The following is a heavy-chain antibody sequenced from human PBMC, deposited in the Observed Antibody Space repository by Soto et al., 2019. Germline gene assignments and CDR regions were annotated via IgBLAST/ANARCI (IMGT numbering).Heavy chain of an antibody. CDR1: GFTFSSYS. J-gene: IGHJ4*02. D-gene: IGHD2-15*01. CDR2: ISSSSSTI. CDR3: ASSGTAVVATPYFGY. V-gene: IGHV3-48*02. Sequence: EVQLVESGGGLVQPGGSLRLSCAASGFTFSSYSMNWVRQAPGKGQEWVSYISSSSSTIYYADSVKGRFTISRDNAKNSRYLQMNSVRDEDTAVYYCASSGTAVVATPYFGYWGQGTLVTVSS.